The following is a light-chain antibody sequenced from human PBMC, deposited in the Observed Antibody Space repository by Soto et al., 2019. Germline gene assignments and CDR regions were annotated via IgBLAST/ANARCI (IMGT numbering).Light chain of an antibody. CDR3: QQYENLPT. CDR1: QGNSNY. V-gene: IGKV1-33*01. J-gene: IGKJ5*01. CDR2: DAS. Sequence: DIQMSQSPSSLSASVGDRVTITCRASQGNSNYLNWYQQKPGRAPKLLIYDASNLEAGVPSRFRGSGSGTDFTFTISRLQPEDIATYYCQQYENLPTFGQGTRLEIK.